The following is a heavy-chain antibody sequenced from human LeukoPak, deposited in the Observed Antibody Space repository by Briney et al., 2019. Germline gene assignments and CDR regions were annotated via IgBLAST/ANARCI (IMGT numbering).Heavy chain of an antibody. D-gene: IGHD3-10*01. V-gene: IGHV3-15*01. Sequence: GGSLRLSCSASGFTFSNAWMSWVRQAPGKGLEWVGRIKSKTDGGTTDYAAPVKGRFTISRDDSKNTLYLQMNSLKTEDTAVYYCTTGITMVRGVIMTDYWGQGTLVTVSS. J-gene: IGHJ4*02. CDR3: TTGITMVRGVIMTDY. CDR2: IKSKTDGGTT. CDR1: GFTFSNAW.